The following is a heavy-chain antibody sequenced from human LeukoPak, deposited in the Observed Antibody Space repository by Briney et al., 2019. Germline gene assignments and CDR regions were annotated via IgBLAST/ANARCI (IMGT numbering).Heavy chain of an antibody. V-gene: IGHV3-49*04. D-gene: IGHD2-21*02. J-gene: IGHJ4*02. CDR2: IRSKAYGGTT. Sequence: GGSLRLSCAVSGFTFSTYGMHWVRQAPGKGLEWVGFIRSKAYGGTTEYAASVKGRFTISRDDSKSIAYLQMNSLKTEDTAVYYCTREVEVVTAIIDYWGQGTLVTVSS. CDR1: GFTFSTYG. CDR3: TREVEVVTAIIDY.